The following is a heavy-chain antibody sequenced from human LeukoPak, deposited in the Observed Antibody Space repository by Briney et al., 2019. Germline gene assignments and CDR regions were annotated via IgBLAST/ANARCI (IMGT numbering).Heavy chain of an antibody. CDR3: ARHGDEYSSSSVPYYYYYYGMDV. J-gene: IGHJ6*02. D-gene: IGHD6-6*01. V-gene: IGHV4-39*01. Sequence: SETLSLTCAVYGGSFSGYYWGWIRQPPGKGLEWIGSIYYSGSTYYNPSLKSRVTISVDTSKNQFSLKLSSVTAADTAVYYCARHGDEYSSSSVPYYYYYYGMDVWGQGTTVTVSS. CDR2: IYYSGST. CDR1: GGSFSGYY.